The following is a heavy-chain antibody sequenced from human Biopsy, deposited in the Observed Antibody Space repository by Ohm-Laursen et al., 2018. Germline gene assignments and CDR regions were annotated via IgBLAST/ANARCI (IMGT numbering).Heavy chain of an antibody. CDR1: GGSISGSS. CDR3: AKHGSGWTGDDALHI. D-gene: IGHD6-19*01. Sequence: GTLSLTWPVSGGSISGSSWSWTRQAPGRGLEWVGYISYSGSTSNNPSLKSRITISVDTSKNQISLKVTSVTAADTAVYYCAKHGSGWTGDDALHIWGQGIMVTVSS. J-gene: IGHJ3*02. V-gene: IGHV4-59*08. CDR2: ISYSGST.